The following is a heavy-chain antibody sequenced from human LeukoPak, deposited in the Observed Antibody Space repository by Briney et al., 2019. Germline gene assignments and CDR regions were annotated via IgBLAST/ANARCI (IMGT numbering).Heavy chain of an antibody. CDR1: GYTFTGYY. CDR2: INPNSGGT. D-gene: IGHD1-7*01. V-gene: IGHV1-2*06. CDR3: ARGSGWNYEYYFDY. J-gene: IGHJ4*02. Sequence: ASVKASCKASGYTFTGYYVHWVRQAPGQGLEWMGRINPNSGGTNYAQKFQGRVTMTRDTSISTAYMELSRLRSDDTAVYYCARGSGWNYEYYFDYWGQGTLVTVSS.